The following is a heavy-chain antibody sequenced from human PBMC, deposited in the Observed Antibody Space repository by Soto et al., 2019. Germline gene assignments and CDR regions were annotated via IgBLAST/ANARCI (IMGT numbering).Heavy chain of an antibody. Sequence: SETLSLTCTVSGGSISSGDYYWSWIRQPPGKGLEWIGYMYHSGSNYYNPSLKSRVTISVDTSKNQFSLKLSTVTAADTAVYYCARANIGAAGEVYYYYGMDVWGQGTTVTV. CDR1: GGSISSGDYY. J-gene: IGHJ6*02. V-gene: IGHV4-30-4*01. D-gene: IGHD3-10*01. CDR2: MYHSGSN. CDR3: ARANIGAAGEVYYYYGMDV.